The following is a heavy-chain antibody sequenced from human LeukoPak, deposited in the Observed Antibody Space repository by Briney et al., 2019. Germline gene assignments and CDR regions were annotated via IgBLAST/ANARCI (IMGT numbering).Heavy chain of an antibody. CDR3: ARVSDIMISFGGGVSYFDY. J-gene: IGHJ4*02. CDR1: GGSFSGYY. V-gene: IGHV4-34*01. Sequence: SETLSLTCAVYGGSFSGYYWSWIRQPPGKGLEWIGEINHSGSTDYNPSLRSRVTISVDTSKKQFSLQLSSVTAADTGVYYCARVSDIMISFGGGVSYFDYWGQGSLVTVSS. D-gene: IGHD3-16*01. CDR2: INHSGST.